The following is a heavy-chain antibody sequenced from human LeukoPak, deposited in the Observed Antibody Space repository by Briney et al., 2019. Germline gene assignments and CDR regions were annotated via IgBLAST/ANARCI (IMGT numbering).Heavy chain of an antibody. Sequence: SVKVSCKASGGSFSSYVITWVRQAPGQGLEWMGRIIPVLGVSNFAQKFQGRVTITADKSTNTAHMELSRLESGDTAVYYCARGGIVVVPAAPHPYFDYWGQGTLVTVSS. CDR1: GGSFSSYV. J-gene: IGHJ4*02. D-gene: IGHD2-2*01. V-gene: IGHV1-69*04. CDR3: ARGGIVVVPAAPHPYFDY. CDR2: IIPVLGVS.